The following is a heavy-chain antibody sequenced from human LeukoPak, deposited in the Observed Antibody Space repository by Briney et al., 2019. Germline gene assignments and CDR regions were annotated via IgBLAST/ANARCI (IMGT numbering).Heavy chain of an antibody. Sequence: GRSLRLSCAASGFTFSSYAMHWVRQAPGKGLEWVAVISYDGSNKYYADSVKGRFTISRDNSKNTLYLHMNRLRAEDTAVYYCARDQVDTASYYYFDYWGQGTLVTVSS. CDR3: ARDQVDTASYYYFDY. V-gene: IGHV3-30-3*01. D-gene: IGHD5-18*01. J-gene: IGHJ4*02. CDR1: GFTFSSYA. CDR2: ISYDGSNK.